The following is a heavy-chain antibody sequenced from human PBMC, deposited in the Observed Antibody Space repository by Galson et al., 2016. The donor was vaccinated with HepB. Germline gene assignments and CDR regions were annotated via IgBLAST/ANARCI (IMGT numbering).Heavy chain of an antibody. J-gene: IGHJ4*02. CDR1: GFTFSNYV. D-gene: IGHD3-10*01. CDR3: AKDLSGSGSYNYFDY. V-gene: IGHV3-30*02. CDR2: IWFDGSDK. Sequence: SLRLSCAASGFTFSNYVMHWVRQTPGKGLEWVALIWFDGSDKYYADSVKGRFAISRDNSENTVYLQMKSLRAEDTAIYYCAKDLSGSGSYNYFDYWGQGTLVSVSS.